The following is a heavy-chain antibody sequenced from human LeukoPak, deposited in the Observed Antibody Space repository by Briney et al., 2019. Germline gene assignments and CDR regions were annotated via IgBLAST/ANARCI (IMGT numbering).Heavy chain of an antibody. V-gene: IGHV4-59*01. D-gene: IGHD6-6*01. CDR2: IYYTGST. Sequence: SETLSLTCTVSGGSISSYHWSWIRQPPGKGLEWIGYIYYTGSTNYNPSLKTRVTISGDTSKNQFSLKLSSVTAADTAVYYCARDSPSIAAFDYWGQGTLVTVSS. CDR1: GGSISSYH. J-gene: IGHJ4*02. CDR3: ARDSPSIAAFDY.